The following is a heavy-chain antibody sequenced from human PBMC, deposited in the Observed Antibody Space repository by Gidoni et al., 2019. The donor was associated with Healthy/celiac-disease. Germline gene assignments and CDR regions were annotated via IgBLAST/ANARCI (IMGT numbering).Heavy chain of an antibody. CDR2: INQDGSEK. Sequence: EVQLVESGGDLVQPGGSLRLSCAASGFTFSSSWMSWVRQAPGKGLEWVANINQDGSEKSYVDSVKGRFTISRDNAKNSLFLQMNSLRAEDTAGYYCARPAYCSNGVCQRIDYWGQGTLVTVSS. V-gene: IGHV3-7*03. CDR1: GFTFSSSW. J-gene: IGHJ4*02. D-gene: IGHD2-8*01. CDR3: ARPAYCSNGVCQRIDY.